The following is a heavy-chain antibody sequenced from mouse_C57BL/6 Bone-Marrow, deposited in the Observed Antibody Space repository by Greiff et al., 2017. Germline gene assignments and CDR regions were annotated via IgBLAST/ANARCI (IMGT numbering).Heavy chain of an antibody. CDR3: ARSHYYGSSPYYYAMDY. CDR1: GYTFTDYY. CDR2: INPNNGGT. Sequence: VQLQPSGPELVKPGASVKISCKASGYTFTDYYMNWVKQSHGKSLEWIGDINPNNGGTSYNQKFKGKATLTVDKSSSTAYMELRSLTSEDSAVYYCARSHYYGSSPYYYAMDYWGQGTSVTVSS. J-gene: IGHJ4*01. D-gene: IGHD1-1*01. V-gene: IGHV1-26*01.